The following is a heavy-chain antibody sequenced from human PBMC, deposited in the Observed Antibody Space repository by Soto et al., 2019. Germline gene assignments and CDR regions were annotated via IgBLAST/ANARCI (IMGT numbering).Heavy chain of an antibody. Sequence: PGGSLRLSCAASGFTFSSFAMSWVRQAPGKGLEWVSTFSGSGGSTYYAESVKGRFTISRDDSKNTLYLQMNSLRAEDTAVYYCAKRPFTSSGSFDYWGQGTLVTVSS. J-gene: IGHJ4*02. D-gene: IGHD6-19*01. CDR3: AKRPFTSSGSFDY. CDR2: FSGSGGST. CDR1: GFTFSSFA. V-gene: IGHV3-23*01.